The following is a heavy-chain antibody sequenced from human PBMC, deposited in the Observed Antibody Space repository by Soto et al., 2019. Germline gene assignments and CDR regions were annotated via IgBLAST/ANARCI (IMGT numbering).Heavy chain of an antibody. V-gene: IGHV3-74*01. CDR3: ARLPNKSPQN. CDR2: ISTDASST. Sequence: EVQLVESGGGLVRPGGSLRLSCAASGFTFSSYWMHWVRQAPGKGLVWVSSISTDASSTSYADPVKGRFTISRDNAKNTLYLQMNSVRAEDTAVYYCARLPNKSPQNWGQGTLVIVSP. J-gene: IGHJ1*01. CDR1: GFTFSSYW.